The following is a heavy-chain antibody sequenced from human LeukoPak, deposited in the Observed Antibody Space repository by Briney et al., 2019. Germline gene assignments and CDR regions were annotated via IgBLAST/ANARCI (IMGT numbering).Heavy chain of an antibody. CDR1: GGSFSGYY. V-gene: IGHV4-34*01. D-gene: IGHD2-2*01. Sequence: SETLSLTCAAYGGSFSGYYWSWIRQPPGKGLEWIGEINHSGSTNYNPSLKSRVTISVDTSKNQFSLKLSSVTAADTAVYYCARGARDIVVVPAAKPWFDPWGQGTLVTVSS. CDR3: ARGARDIVVVPAAKPWFDP. J-gene: IGHJ5*02. CDR2: INHSGST.